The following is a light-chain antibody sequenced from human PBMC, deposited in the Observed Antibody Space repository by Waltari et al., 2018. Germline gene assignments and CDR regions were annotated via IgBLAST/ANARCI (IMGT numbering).Light chain of an antibody. CDR2: KAS. CDR1: QSISSW. Sequence: DIQMTQSPSTLSASVGHRVTITCRASQSISSWLAWYQQKPGKAPKLLIYKASSLESGVPSRFSGSGSGTEFTLTISSLQPDDFATYYCQHRRTFGQGTKVEIK. V-gene: IGKV1-5*03. J-gene: IGKJ1*01. CDR3: QHRRT.